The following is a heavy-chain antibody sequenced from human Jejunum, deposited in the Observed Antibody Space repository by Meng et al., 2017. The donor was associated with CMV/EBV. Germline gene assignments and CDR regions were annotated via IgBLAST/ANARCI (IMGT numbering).Heavy chain of an antibody. CDR2: VQSDGSRQ. J-gene: IGHJ4*02. Sequence: GEVVESGGGVVQPGGSLRLSCAASGFSFSTVGMHWVRQAPGKGLEWVAFVQSDGSRQNYAASLKGRFTISRDNSKNTLSLQMNSLRVDDTAVYFCAKEVFGRSFFDYWGQGILVTVSS. CDR3: AKEVFGRSFFDY. D-gene: IGHD1-26*01. V-gene: IGHV3-30*02. CDR1: GFSFSTVG.